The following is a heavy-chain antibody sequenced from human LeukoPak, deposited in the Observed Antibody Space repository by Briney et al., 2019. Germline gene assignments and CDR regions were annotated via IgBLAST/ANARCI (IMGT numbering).Heavy chain of an antibody. CDR3: AKALYDYSNYGIDY. D-gene: IGHD4-11*01. Sequence: GGSLRLSCAASGFTSSSYAMSWVRQAPGKGLEWVSAISGSGGSTYYADSVKGRFTISRDNSKNTLYLQMNSLRAEDTAVYYCAKALYDYSNYGIDYWGQGSLVTVSS. CDR2: ISGSGGST. J-gene: IGHJ4*02. CDR1: GFTSSSYA. V-gene: IGHV3-23*01.